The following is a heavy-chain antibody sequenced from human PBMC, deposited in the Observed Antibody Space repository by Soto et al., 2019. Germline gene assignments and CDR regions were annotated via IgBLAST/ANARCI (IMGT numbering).Heavy chain of an antibody. V-gene: IGHV3-33*01. Sequence: GGSLRLSCAASGFTFNDYGMHWVRQAPGKGLEWVAVIRYDGSNKYYADSVKGRFTISRDNSKNTLYLQMNSLRAEDTAVYYCAREDYGGDSAFDYWGQGTLVTVSS. CDR1: GFTFNDYG. CDR2: IRYDGSNK. CDR3: AREDYGGDSAFDY. D-gene: IGHD2-21*02. J-gene: IGHJ4*02.